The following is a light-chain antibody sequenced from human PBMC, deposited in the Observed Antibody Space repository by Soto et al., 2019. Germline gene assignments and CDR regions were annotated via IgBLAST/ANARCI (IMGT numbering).Light chain of an antibody. J-gene: IGLJ1*01. V-gene: IGLV2-8*01. CDR3: SSYAGNSRYV. CDR2: EVS. Sequence: QSALTQPPSASGSPGQSVTISCTGTSSDVGRYNYISWYQQRPGKAPKLIIYEVSKRPSGVPDRLSGFKYGNTASLTVSGLQAEDEADYYCSSYAGNSRYVSGTGTKVTVL. CDR1: SSDVGRYNY.